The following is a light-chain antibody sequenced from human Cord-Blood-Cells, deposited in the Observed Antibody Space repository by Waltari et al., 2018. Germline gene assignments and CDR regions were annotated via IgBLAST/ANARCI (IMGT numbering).Light chain of an antibody. CDR1: QSLSNY. Sequence: DIQLTQSPISLFASVGDRVTFTCRASQSLSNYLTWFPQKPGNAPKSLSYAASSLQSGLPSKFSGSGSGTDVTLTSSSLQPQDCATYYCQQYNSYPLTFGGGAKVEIE. J-gene: IGKJ4*01. CDR2: AAS. CDR3: QQYNSYPLT. V-gene: IGKV1-16*02.